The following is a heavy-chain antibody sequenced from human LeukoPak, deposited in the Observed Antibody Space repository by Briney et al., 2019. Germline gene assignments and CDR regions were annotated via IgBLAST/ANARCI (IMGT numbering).Heavy chain of an antibody. CDR1: GGSISSYY. Sequence: SETLSLTCTVSGGSISSYYWSWIRQPAGKGLEWIGRIHTRSTNYNPSLKSRVTMSVDTSKNQFSLKLSSVTAADTAVYYCARDQYYYDSSGYLFDYWGQGTLVTVSS. CDR2: IHTRST. D-gene: IGHD3-22*01. J-gene: IGHJ4*02. V-gene: IGHV4-4*07. CDR3: ARDQYYYDSSGYLFDY.